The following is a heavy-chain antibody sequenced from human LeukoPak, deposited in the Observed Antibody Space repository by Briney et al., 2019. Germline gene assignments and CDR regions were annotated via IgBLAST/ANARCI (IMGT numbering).Heavy chain of an antibody. CDR2: IYYSGST. CDR1: GGSIRGSSYY. D-gene: IGHD6-19*01. V-gene: IGHV4-39*07. Sequence: SETLSLTCGVSGGSIRGSSYYWGWIRQPPGKGLEWIGSIYYSGSTYYNPSLKSRVTISRDTSKNQFSLKVTSVTAADTAVYYCAKGAGPPWFDPWGQGTLVTVSS. J-gene: IGHJ5*02. CDR3: AKGAGPPWFDP.